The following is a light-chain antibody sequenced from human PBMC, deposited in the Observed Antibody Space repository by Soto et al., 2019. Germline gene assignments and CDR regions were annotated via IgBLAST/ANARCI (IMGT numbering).Light chain of an antibody. CDR3: QQLFIYPPT. Sequence: DIQITQSPSSLSASVGDRVTISCRASQAISTSLAWYQQKPGKAPQLLIYGASTLQSGVPSRFSGSGSGTHFTLTVSSLQPEDFATYYCQQLFIYPPTFGPGTKVDIK. V-gene: IGKV1-9*01. J-gene: IGKJ3*01. CDR1: QAISTS. CDR2: GAS.